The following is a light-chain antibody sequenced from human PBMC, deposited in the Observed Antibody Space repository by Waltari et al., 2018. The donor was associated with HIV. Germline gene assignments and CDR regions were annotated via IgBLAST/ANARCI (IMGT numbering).Light chain of an antibody. J-gene: IGLJ3*02. CDR2: EVS. CDR3: QTWDTGIRV. Sequence: QSALTQPASVSGSPGQSITISCTGTSSDVGSYNLVSWYQQHPGKAPKLMIYEVSKRPSGVSNRFSGSKSGNTASLTISSLQSEDEADYYCQTWDTGIRVFGGGTKLTVL. V-gene: IGLV2-23*02. CDR1: SSDVGSYNL.